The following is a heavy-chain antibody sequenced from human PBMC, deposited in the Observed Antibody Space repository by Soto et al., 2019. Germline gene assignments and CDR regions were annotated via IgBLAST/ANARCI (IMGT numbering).Heavy chain of an antibody. Sequence: QITLKESGPSLLKPTQTLTLTCTFSGFSLTSGPAGVGWIRQPPGKALEWLALIYWDGARRYSPSLKSRLTSTKDTSKDQVVLTMTNMDPVDTGTYYCAHTRGGGNSACFDAWGQGTLVTVSS. CDR2: IYWDGAR. D-gene: IGHD2-21*02. J-gene: IGHJ5*02. V-gene: IGHV2-5*02. CDR3: AHTRGGGNSACFDA. CDR1: GFSLTSGPAG.